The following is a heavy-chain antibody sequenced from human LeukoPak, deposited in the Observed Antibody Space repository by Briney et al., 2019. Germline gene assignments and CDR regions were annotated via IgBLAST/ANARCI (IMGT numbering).Heavy chain of an antibody. D-gene: IGHD3-22*01. V-gene: IGHV1-69*05. Sequence: SVKVSCKASGGTFSSYAISWVRQAPGQGLEWMGGIIPIFGTANYAQKFQGRVTVTTDTSTSTAYMELRSLRSDDTAVYYCARADSGGYYVAYWYWGQGTLVTVSS. J-gene: IGHJ4*02. CDR3: ARADSGGYYVAYWY. CDR1: GGTFSSYA. CDR2: IIPIFGTA.